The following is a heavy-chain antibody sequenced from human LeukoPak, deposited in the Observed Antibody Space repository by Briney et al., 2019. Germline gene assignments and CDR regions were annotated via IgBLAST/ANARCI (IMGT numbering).Heavy chain of an antibody. J-gene: IGHJ4*02. D-gene: IGHD3-22*01. Sequence: GGSLRLSCAASGFTFDDYAMHWVRQAPGKGLEWVSGISWNSGSKGYADSVKGRFTISRDNTKNSLYLQRNSLRAEDTALYYCAKSPKMYYEGSGSLDYWGQGTLVTVSS. CDR1: GFTFDDYA. CDR3: AKSPKMYYEGSGSLDY. V-gene: IGHV3-9*01. CDR2: ISWNSGSK.